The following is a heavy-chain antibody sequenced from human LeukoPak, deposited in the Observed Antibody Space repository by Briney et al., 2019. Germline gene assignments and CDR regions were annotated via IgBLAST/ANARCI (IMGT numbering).Heavy chain of an antibody. CDR1: GDSISSYY. J-gene: IGHJ4*02. CDR3: AREGIVRTYDQ. V-gene: IGHV4-59*12. CDR2: IYYSGIT. Sequence: SETLSLTCTVSGDSISSYYWYWFRQPPGKELEWIACIYYSGITHYNPSLKSRVTISLDTSKNQFSLRLSSVTTADTAVYYCAREGIVRTYDQWGQGTLVTVSS. D-gene: IGHD2/OR15-2a*01.